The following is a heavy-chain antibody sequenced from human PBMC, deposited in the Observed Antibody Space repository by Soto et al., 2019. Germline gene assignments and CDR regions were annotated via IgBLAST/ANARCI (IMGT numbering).Heavy chain of an antibody. CDR1: GFSFSSYA. V-gene: IGHV3-23*01. CDR2: VGGGGGTT. J-gene: IGHJ4*02. Sequence: GGSLSLSCTASGFSFSSYAMSWVRQAPGGGLEWVSFVGGGGGTTFSADSVKGRFTISRDNSKNTVYLQMSSLRTEDTAIYYFTKSQRPVGTVTRYTVPYSSFHFDLWGQGTQVTVSS. D-gene: IGHD1-1*01. CDR3: TKSQRPVGTVTRYTVPYSSFHFDL.